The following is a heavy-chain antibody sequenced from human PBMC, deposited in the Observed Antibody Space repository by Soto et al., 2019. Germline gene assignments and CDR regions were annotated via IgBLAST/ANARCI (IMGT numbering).Heavy chain of an antibody. D-gene: IGHD6-19*01. V-gene: IGHV4-59*02. Sequence: ETLSLTCTVSGASVSSYFWSWVRQPPGKGLEWIGYIYNSGRTNYNPSLKSRVTISLDTSDNDFSLRLTSLTAADTAVYYCARVHSGWSSGHGLDVGGQGTTVTVS. CDR1: GASVSSYF. J-gene: IGHJ6*02. CDR3: ARVHSGWSSGHGLDV. CDR2: IYNSGRT.